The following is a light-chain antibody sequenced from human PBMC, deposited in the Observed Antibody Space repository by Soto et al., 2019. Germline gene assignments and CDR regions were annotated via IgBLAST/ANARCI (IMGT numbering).Light chain of an antibody. J-gene: IGKJ1*01. V-gene: IGKV3-15*01. Sequence: EVVMTQSPATLSVSPGERATLSCRASQSVSSNLAWYQQTAGQTPRLLIYGASTRATGVPARFSGGGSGTEFTLTISSLQSEDFTVYYCQQYNYWPRTFGQGTKVEIK. CDR2: GAS. CDR1: QSVSSN. CDR3: QQYNYWPRT.